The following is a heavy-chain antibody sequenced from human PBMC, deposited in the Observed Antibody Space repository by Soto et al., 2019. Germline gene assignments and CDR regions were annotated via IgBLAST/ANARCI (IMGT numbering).Heavy chain of an antibody. CDR1: GFTFSSYA. CDR2: ISGSGGGT. Sequence: GGSLRLSCAASGFTFSSYAMSWVRQAPGKGLEWVSSISGSGGGTYYAASVRGRFTISRDNAENTVYLEMESLRDEGTALYYCARDVDADFRTDFDYWGRGTLVTVSS. J-gene: IGHJ4*02. D-gene: IGHD4-17*01. CDR3: ARDVDADFRTDFDY. V-gene: IGHV3-23*01.